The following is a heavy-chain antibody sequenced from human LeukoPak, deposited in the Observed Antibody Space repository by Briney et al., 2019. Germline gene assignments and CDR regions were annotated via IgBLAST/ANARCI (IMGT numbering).Heavy chain of an antibody. CDR2: IYSGGST. Sequence: GGSLRLSCAASGFTVSSNYMSWVRQAPGKGLEWVSVIYSGGSTYYADSVKGRFTISRDNSKNTLYLQMNSLRAEDTAVYYCATRDFAPGPYYYGSGSYYLTDWGQGTLVTVSS. CDR1: GFTVSSNY. CDR3: ATRDFAPGPYYYGSGSYYLTD. V-gene: IGHV3-53*01. J-gene: IGHJ4*02. D-gene: IGHD3-10*01.